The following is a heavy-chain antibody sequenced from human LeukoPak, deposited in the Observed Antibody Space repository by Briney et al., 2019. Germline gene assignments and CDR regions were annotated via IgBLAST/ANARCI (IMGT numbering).Heavy chain of an antibody. CDR1: GGSISSYY. D-gene: IGHD3-9*01. Sequence: SETLSLTCTVSGGSISSYYWSWIRQPPGKGLEWIGYIYYSGSTNYNPSLKSRVTISVDTSKNQFSLKLSSVTAADTAVYYCARASAPGHTLTGYPSIYYYYGMDVWGQGTTVTVSS. J-gene: IGHJ6*02. V-gene: IGHV4-59*12. CDR2: IYYSGST. CDR3: ARASAPGHTLTGYPSIYYYYGMDV.